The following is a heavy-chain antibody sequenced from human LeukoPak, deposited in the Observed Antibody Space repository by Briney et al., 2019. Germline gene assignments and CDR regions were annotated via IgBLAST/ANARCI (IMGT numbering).Heavy chain of an antibody. Sequence: ASVKVSCKASGYTFTGYYMHWVRQAPGQGLEWMGWINPNSGGTNYAQKFQGRVTMTRDTSISTAYMELSRLRSDDTAVYYCARDQVVGEVRFDYWGQGTLVTVSS. CDR2: INPNSGGT. CDR1: GYTFTGYY. CDR3: ARDQVVGEVRFDY. V-gene: IGHV1-2*02. D-gene: IGHD3-3*01. J-gene: IGHJ4*02.